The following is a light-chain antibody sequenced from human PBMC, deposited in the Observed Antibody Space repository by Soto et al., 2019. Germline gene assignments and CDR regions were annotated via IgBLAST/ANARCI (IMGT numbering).Light chain of an antibody. J-gene: IGKJ2*01. CDR1: QSISNW. V-gene: IGKV1-5*03. CDR3: HQYNSYSHT. Sequence: DIQMTQSPSTLSASVGDRVTITCRASQSISNWLAWYQQKPGKAPKLLIYKASSLESGVPSRFSSSGSGTEFTLTSSSLQPDDFATYYCHQYNSYSHTFGQGTKLEIK. CDR2: KAS.